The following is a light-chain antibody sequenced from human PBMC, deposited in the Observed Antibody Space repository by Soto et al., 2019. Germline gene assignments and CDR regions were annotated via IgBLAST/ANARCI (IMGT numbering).Light chain of an antibody. V-gene: IGKV1-27*01. CDR1: QGIGNS. J-gene: IGKJ3*01. CDR3: QNPRLA. CDR2: AAS. Sequence: DIQMTQSPSSLSASGGDRVSITCRASQGIGNSLAWYQQKAGEAPRLLIYAASTLHSGVPSRFSGSGSGTDFPLTISSLQPEDVATYYCQNPRLAFGPGTKVDI.